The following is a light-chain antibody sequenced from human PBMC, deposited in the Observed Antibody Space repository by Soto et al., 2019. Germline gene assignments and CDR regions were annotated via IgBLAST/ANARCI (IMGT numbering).Light chain of an antibody. J-gene: IGKJ4*01. Sequence: DIQLTQSPSSLSASVGDTVSITCRATERIGSNLCWYQQKPGRAPALLIYTASTLQTGVPSRFSGSGYATDFTLTISRLEPEDFAVYYCQQYGSSPLTFGGGTKVEIK. CDR2: TAS. CDR1: ERIGSN. CDR3: QQYGSSPLT. V-gene: IGKV1-39*01.